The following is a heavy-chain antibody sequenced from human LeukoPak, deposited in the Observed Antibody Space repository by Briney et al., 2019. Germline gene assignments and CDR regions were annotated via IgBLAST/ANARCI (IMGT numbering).Heavy chain of an antibody. V-gene: IGHV4-30-4*08. Sequence: SQTLSLTCTVSGGSISSGDYYWSWIRQPPEKGLEGFGYIYYSGSTYYNPSLKSRVTIPVDTSKNQFSLKLSSVTAADTAVYYCARVLSSSGYYYQPPYYYYMDVWGKGTTVTVSS. CDR1: GGSISSGDYY. CDR3: ARVLSSSGYYYQPPYYYYMDV. D-gene: IGHD3-22*01. J-gene: IGHJ6*03. CDR2: IYYSGST.